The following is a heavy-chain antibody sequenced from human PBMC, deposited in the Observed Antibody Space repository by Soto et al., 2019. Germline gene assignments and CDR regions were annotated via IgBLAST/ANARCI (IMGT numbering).Heavy chain of an antibody. CDR2: IIPIFGTA. CDR1: GGTFSSYA. J-gene: IGHJ4*02. CDR3: ARDKYCSGGSCFDY. D-gene: IGHD2-15*01. Sequence: SVKVSCKASGGTFSSYAISWVRQAPGQGLEWVGGIIPIFGTANYAQKFQGRATITADESTSTAYMELSSLRSEDTAVYYCARDKYCSGGSCFDYWGQGTLVTVSS. V-gene: IGHV1-69*13.